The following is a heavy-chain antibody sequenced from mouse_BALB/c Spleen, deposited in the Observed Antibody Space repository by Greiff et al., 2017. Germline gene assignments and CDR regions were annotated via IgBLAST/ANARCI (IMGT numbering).Heavy chain of an antibody. Sequence: QVQLQQPGAELVKPGASVKLSCKASGYTFTSYWMHWVKQRPGQGLEWIGEINPSNGRTNYNEKFKSKATLTVDKSSSTAYMQLSSLTSEDSAVYYCAREGPYYYGSRGYLDYWGQGTTLTVSS. J-gene: IGHJ2*01. D-gene: IGHD1-1*01. CDR1: GYTFTSYW. CDR3: AREGPYYYGSRGYLDY. CDR2: INPSNGRT. V-gene: IGHV1S81*02.